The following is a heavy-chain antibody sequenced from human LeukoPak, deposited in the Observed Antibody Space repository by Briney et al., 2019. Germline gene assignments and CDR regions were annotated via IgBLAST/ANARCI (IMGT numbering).Heavy chain of an antibody. Sequence: ASVKVSCKASGYTFTSYDINWVRQATGQGLEWMGLMNPNSGNTGYAQKFQGRVTITRNTSISTAYMELSSLRSEDTAVYYCARGIRVVLPAATNNWFDPWGQGTLVTVSS. D-gene: IGHD2-2*01. CDR3: ARGIRVVLPAATNNWFDP. CDR1: GYTFTSYD. CDR2: MNPNSGNT. J-gene: IGHJ5*02. V-gene: IGHV1-8*03.